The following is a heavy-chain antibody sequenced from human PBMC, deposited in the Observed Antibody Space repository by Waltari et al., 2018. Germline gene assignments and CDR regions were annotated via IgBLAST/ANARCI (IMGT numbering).Heavy chain of an antibody. V-gene: IGHV1-2*06. CDR2: INPNSGGT. J-gene: IGHJ4*02. CDR3: ARGGQRQIGYSSSWYTAERDY. D-gene: IGHD6-13*01. Sequence: QVQLVQSGAEVKKPGASVKVSCKASGYTFTGYYMHWVRQAPGQGLEWMGRINPNSGGTNYAQKFQGRVTMTRDTSISTAYMELSRLRSDDTAVYYCARGGQRQIGYSSSWYTAERDYWGQGTLVTVSS. CDR1: GYTFTGYY.